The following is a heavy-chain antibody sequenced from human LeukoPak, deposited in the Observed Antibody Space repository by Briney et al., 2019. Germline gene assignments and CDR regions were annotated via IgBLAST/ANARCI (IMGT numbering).Heavy chain of an antibody. J-gene: IGHJ4*02. V-gene: IGHV3-11*01. CDR3: ASSGWETMRHYFDY. D-gene: IGHD6-19*01. CDR2: ISSSGSTI. Sequence: PGGSLRLSCAASGFTFSDYYMSWIRQAPGKGLEWVSYISSSGSTIYHADSVKGRFTISRDNAKNSLYLQMNSLRAEDTAVYYCASSGWETMRHYFDYWGQGTLVTVSS. CDR1: GFTFSDYY.